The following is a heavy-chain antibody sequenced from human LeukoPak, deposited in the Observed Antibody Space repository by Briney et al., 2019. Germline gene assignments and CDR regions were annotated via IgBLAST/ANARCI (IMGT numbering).Heavy chain of an antibody. CDR2: IYHSGST. J-gene: IGHJ3*02. CDR3: ARGHYDFWSGYYPYGDAFDI. D-gene: IGHD3-3*01. CDR1: GGSISGSQW. Sequence: SETLSLTCAVSGGSISGSQWWGWVRQPPRKGLEWIGEIYHSGSTNYNPSLRSRVTMSVDKSKNQFSLKLSSVTAADTAVYYCARGHYDFWSGYYPYGDAFDIWGQGTMVTVSS. V-gene: IGHV4-4*02.